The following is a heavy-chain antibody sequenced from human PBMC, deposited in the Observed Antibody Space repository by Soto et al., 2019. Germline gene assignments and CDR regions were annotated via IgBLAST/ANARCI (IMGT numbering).Heavy chain of an antibody. CDR3: ARRGSRFCSHDSCNPHYGMDV. J-gene: IGHJ6*02. V-gene: IGHV5-51*01. CDR1: GDSFSSHW. CDR2: IYPGDSDT. Sequence: GESRKISCKGFGDSFSSHWIGWVRQMPGMGLEWMGIIYPGDSDTRYSPSFQGQVTISVDKTISTAYVQWSSLKASDTAMYYCARRGSRFCSHDSCNPHYGMDVWGQGTPVTVSS. D-gene: IGHD2-15*01.